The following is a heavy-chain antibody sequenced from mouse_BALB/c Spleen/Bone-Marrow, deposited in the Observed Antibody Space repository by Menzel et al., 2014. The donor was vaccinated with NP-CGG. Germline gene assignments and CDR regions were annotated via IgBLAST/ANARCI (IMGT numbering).Heavy chain of an antibody. J-gene: IGHJ3*01. V-gene: IGHV1-9*01. CDR1: GYTFSSYW. D-gene: IGHD1-1*01. CDR3: ERHYYGSSLFAY. CDR2: ILPGSGST. Sequence: QVQLKESGAELMKPGASVKISCKATGYTFSSYWIEWVKQRPGHGLEWIGEILPGSGSTNYNEKFKGKATFTADTSSNTAYMKLSSLTSEDSAVYYCERHYYGSSLFAYWGQGTLVTVSA.